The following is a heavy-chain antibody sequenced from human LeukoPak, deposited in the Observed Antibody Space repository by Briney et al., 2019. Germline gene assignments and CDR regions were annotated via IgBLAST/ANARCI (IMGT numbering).Heavy chain of an antibody. CDR1: GGTFSSYA. J-gene: IGHJ5*02. CDR3: AREASLRWLQLSWFDP. Sequence: SVKVSCKASGGTFSSYAISWVRQAPGQGLEWMEGIIPIFGTANYAQKFQGRVTITADESTSTAYMELSSLRSEDTAVYYCAREASLRWLQLSWFDPWGQGTLVTVSS. D-gene: IGHD5-24*01. CDR2: IIPIFGTA. V-gene: IGHV1-69*13.